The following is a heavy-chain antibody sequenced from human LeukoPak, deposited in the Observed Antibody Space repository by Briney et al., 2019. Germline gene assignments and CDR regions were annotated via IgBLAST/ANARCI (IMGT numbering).Heavy chain of an antibody. D-gene: IGHD6-13*01. CDR2: FIPILDIG. CDR1: GGTFSGYA. J-gene: IGHJ4*02. CDR3: ARDPTSSSNWVY. Sequence: SVTVSCKASGGTFSGYAIAWVRQAPGQGLEWMGKFIPILDIGNYAQKFQGRVTFTADKSTGTAYMELTSLKSDDTAVYYCARDPTSSSNWVYWGQGTLVTVSS. V-gene: IGHV1-69*04.